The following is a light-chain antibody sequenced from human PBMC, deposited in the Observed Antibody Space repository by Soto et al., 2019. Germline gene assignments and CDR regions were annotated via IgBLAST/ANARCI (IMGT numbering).Light chain of an antibody. Sequence: DIVLTQSPGTLSLSPGERATLSCRASQSVSSSYLAWYQQNPGQAPTLLIYGASRRATAIPDMFSGSGSVTDSTHDISRLEPEDCEVYYCQQYGSSGWTFGQGTKVEI. J-gene: IGKJ1*01. CDR2: GAS. V-gene: IGKV3-20*01. CDR1: QSVSSSY. CDR3: QQYGSSGWT.